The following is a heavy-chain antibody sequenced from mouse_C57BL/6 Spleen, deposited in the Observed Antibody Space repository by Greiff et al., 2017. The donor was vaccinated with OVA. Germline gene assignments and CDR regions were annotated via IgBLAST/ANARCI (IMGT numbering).Heavy chain of an antibody. CDR2: ISYDGSN. Sequence: EVQLQQSGPGLVKPSQSLSLTCSVTGYSITSGYYWNWIRQFPGNKLEWMGYISYDGSNNYNPSLKNRISITRDTSKNQFFLKLNSVTTEDTATYYCAFGTGDSSGYLTWFAYWGQGTLVTVSA. D-gene: IGHD3-2*02. V-gene: IGHV3-6*01. CDR3: AFGTGDSSGYLTWFAY. J-gene: IGHJ3*01. CDR1: GYSITSGYY.